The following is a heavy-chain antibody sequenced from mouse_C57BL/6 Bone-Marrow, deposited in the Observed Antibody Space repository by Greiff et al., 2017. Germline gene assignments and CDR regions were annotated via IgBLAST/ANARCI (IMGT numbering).Heavy chain of an antibody. V-gene: IGHV14-4*01. CDR3: TGSQAWFAY. CDR2: IVPENGDT. J-gene: IGHJ3*01. D-gene: IGHD1-1*01. CDR1: GFNIKDDY. Sequence: VQLQQSGAELVRPGASVKLSCTASGFNIKDDYMHWVKQRPEQGLEWIGWIVPENGDTEYASKFQGKATITADTSSNTAYLQLSSLTTEDTAVYYCTGSQAWFAYWGQGTLVTVSA.